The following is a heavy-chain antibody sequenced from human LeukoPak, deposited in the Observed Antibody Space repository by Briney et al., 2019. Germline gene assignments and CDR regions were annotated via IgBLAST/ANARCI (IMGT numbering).Heavy chain of an antibody. CDR2: INPNSGGT. V-gene: IGHV1-2*02. D-gene: IGHD6-19*01. J-gene: IGHJ4*02. CDR3: ARGSSGWYFDY. Sequence: AASVKVSCKASGYTFTDYYLHWVRQAPGQRLEWVGWINPNSGGTNYAQKFQGRVTVTRDTTISTAYMELSSLKSDDTAVYYCARGSSGWYFDYWGQGTLVTVSS. CDR1: GYTFTDYY.